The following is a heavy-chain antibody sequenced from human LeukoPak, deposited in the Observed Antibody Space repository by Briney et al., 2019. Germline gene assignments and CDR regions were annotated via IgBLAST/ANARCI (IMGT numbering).Heavy chain of an antibody. D-gene: IGHD3-3*01. V-gene: IGHV3-74*03. J-gene: IGHJ5*02. CDR2: INTDGRTT. Sequence: GGSLRLSCAASGFTFSSFWIHWVRQAPGEGLMWVSRINTDGRTTTYADSVRGRFTISRDNAKNTVYLQMNSLRTEDTAVYYCVRSNFVADTRGYWFDPWGQGTLVTVSS. CDR3: VRSNFVADTRGYWFDP. CDR1: GFTFSSFW.